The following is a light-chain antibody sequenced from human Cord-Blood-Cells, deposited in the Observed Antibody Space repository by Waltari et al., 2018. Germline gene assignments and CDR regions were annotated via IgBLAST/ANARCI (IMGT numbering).Light chain of an antibody. V-gene: IGLV6-57*01. J-gene: IGLJ3*02. CDR3: QSYDSSNWV. CDR2: EDN. CDR1: SGTIASTS. Sequence: NFMLTHPHSVSESPAKTVTISCPRSSGTIASTSVQWYQQRPGSSPTTVIYEDNQRPSGVPDRFSGSIDSSSNSASLTISGLKTEDEADYYCQSYDSSNWVFGGGTKLTVL.